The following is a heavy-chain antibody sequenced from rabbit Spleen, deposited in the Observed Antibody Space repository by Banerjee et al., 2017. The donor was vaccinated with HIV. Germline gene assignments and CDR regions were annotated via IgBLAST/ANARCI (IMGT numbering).Heavy chain of an antibody. Sequence: QSLEESGGDLVKPGASLTLTCIASGVSFSANSYICWVRQAPGKGLEWIVCIDSGSSGFTYFATWAKGRFTCSKTSSTTVTLQMTSLTVADTATYFCARDTGSSFSSYGMDLWGPGTLVTVS. D-gene: IGHD8-1*01. CDR1: GVSFSANSY. CDR3: ARDTGSSFSSYGMDL. V-gene: IGHV1S40*01. CDR2: IDSGSSGFT. J-gene: IGHJ6*01.